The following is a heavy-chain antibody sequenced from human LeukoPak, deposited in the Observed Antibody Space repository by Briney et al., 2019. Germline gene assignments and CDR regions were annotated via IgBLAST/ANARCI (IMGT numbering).Heavy chain of an antibody. Sequence: PSETLSLTCTVSGGSISSYYWSWIRQPPGKGLEWIGYIYYRGSTNYNPSLKSRVTISVDTSKNQFSLKLSSVTAADTAVYYCARDMGWYYSDSSGYGGYFDYWGQGTLVTVSS. V-gene: IGHV4-59*01. CDR1: GGSISSYY. D-gene: IGHD3-22*01. CDR3: ARDMGWYYSDSSGYGGYFDY. J-gene: IGHJ4*02. CDR2: IYYRGST.